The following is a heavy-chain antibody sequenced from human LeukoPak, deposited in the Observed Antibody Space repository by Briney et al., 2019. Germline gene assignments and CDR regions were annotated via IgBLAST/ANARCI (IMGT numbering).Heavy chain of an antibody. CDR1: GLSFSSYW. J-gene: IGHJ3*01. CDR2: VNSDGSTT. V-gene: IGHV3-74*01. Sequence: GGSLRLSCAASGLSFSSYWMHWVRQAPGKGLVWVSRVNSDGSTTNYAESVKGRITISRDNAKNTLYLQMNSLRAEDTALYYCARRSAAKGAFDLWGQGTMVTVSS. CDR3: ARRSAAKGAFDL.